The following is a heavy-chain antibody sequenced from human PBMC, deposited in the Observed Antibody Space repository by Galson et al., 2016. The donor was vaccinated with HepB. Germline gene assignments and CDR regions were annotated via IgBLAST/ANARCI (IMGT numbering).Heavy chain of an antibody. J-gene: IGHJ2*01. Sequence: PALVKPTQTLTLTCTFSGFSLSTSEMCVSWIRQPPGKALEWLALIDWDDDKYYSTSLKTRLTISKDTSKNQVVLTMTNMDPVDTATYYCARIKRGRYFDWGHYYWYLDLGGRGTLFTVSS. CDR1: GFSLSTSEMC. CDR3: ARIKRGRYFDWGHYYWYLDL. D-gene: IGHD3-9*01. V-gene: IGHV2-70*01. CDR2: IDWDDDK.